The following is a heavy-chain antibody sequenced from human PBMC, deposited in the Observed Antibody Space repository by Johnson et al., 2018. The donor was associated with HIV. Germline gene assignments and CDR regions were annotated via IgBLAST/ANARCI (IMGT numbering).Heavy chain of an antibody. J-gene: IGHJ3*02. D-gene: IGHD7-27*01. CDR1: GFTFSNYG. V-gene: IGHV3-30*03. CDR2: ISYDGSYK. CDR3: ASSWGNAFDI. Sequence: VQLVESGGGLVQPGGSLRLSCAASGFTFSNYGMHWVRQAPGKGQEWVAVISYDGSYKYYTDSVRGRFTISRDNSKNTLYLQMNSLRAEDTAVYYCASSWGNAFDIWGQGTMVTVSS.